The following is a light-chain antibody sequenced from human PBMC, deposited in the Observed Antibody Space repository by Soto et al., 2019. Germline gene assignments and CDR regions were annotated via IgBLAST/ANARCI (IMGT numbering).Light chain of an antibody. CDR3: SSYTGSDTVL. V-gene: IGLV2-8*01. CDR2: EVT. Sequence: QSVLTQPPSASGSPGQSVTISCIGTSSDVGVFNYVSWYQQHPGKAPKLMIYEVTKRPSGVPNRFSGSKSGNTASLTVSGLQAEDEADYYCSSYTGSDTVLFGGGTQLTVL. J-gene: IGLJ2*01. CDR1: SSDVGVFNY.